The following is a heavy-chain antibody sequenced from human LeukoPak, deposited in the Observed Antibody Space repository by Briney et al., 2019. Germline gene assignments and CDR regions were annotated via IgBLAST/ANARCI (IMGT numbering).Heavy chain of an antibody. D-gene: IGHD6-13*01. CDR3: AKDYSSSWYGYYYGMDV. Sequence: GGSLRLSCAASGFTFSSYAMSWVRQAPGKGLEWVSAISGSGGSTYYADSVKGRFTISRDNSKNTLYLQMNSLRAEDTAVYYCAKDYSSSWYGYYYGMDVWGQGTTVTVSS. CDR1: GFTFSSYA. CDR2: ISGSGGST. J-gene: IGHJ6*02. V-gene: IGHV3-23*01.